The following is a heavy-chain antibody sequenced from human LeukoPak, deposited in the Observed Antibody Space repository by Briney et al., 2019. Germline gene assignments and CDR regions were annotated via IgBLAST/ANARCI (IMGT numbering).Heavy chain of an antibody. CDR3: AREGYYGSGSPPSLYFDY. CDR2: TSSDLNVK. CDR1: GFTFRNYV. D-gene: IGHD3-10*01. Sequence: SGGSLRLSCAASGFTFRNYVIHWVRQAPGKGLEWVAVTSSDLNVKFYADSVKGRFTISRDNSRSTLYLQMNSLRPEDTAIYYCAREGYYGSGSPPSLYFDYWGQGTLVTVSS. J-gene: IGHJ4*02. V-gene: IGHV3-30-3*01.